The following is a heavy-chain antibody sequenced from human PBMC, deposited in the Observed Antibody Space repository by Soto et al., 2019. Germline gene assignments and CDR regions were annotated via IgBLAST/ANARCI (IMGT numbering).Heavy chain of an antibody. Sequence: GGSLRLSCAASGFTFSSYAMSGVRQAPGQGLEWVSTISGSGGSTYYADSVKGRFTISRDNSKNTLYLQMNSLRAHDTAVYYCASGGGYSSGWTFTEFHYWGQGTLVTVSS. CDR2: ISGSGGST. J-gene: IGHJ4*02. CDR3: ASGGGYSSGWTFTEFHY. V-gene: IGHV3-23*01. D-gene: IGHD6-19*01. CDR1: GFTFSSYA.